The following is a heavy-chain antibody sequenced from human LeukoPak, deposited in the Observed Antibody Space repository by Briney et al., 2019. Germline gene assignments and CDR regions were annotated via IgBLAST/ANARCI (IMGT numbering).Heavy chain of an antibody. Sequence: PGGSLRLSCAASGFTFSSYWMSWVRQAPGKGLEWVANIKQDGSEKYYVDSVKGRFTISRDNAKNSLYLQMNSLRAEDTAVYYCARVRRWPPHWFDPWGQGTLVTVSS. V-gene: IGHV3-7*01. CDR1: GFTFSSYW. J-gene: IGHJ5*02. D-gene: IGHD4-23*01. CDR2: IKQDGSEK. CDR3: ARVRRWPPHWFDP.